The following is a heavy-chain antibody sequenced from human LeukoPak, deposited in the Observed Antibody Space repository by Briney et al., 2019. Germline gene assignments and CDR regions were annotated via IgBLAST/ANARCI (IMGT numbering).Heavy chain of an antibody. CDR1: GFTFDSHS. D-gene: IGHD5-12*01. V-gene: IGHV3-48*02. Sequence: GGSLRLSCAASGFTFDSHSMNWVRQAPGKGLQWVSFISSSGNTIYYADSVKGRFTISRDNAKNSLYLQMNSLRDEDTAVYYCARDIVATHWGQGTLVTVSS. CDR3: ARDIVATH. CDR2: ISSSGNTI. J-gene: IGHJ4*02.